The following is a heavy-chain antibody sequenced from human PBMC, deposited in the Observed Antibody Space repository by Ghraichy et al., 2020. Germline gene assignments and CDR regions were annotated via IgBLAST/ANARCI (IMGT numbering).Heavy chain of an antibody. CDR2: TYRMAS. CDR3: ARGRHNTFDI. J-gene: IGHJ3*02. CDR1: GDSLSNNDVA. V-gene: IGHV6-1*01. D-gene: IGHD2/OR15-2a*01. Sequence: QTLSLTCIISGDSLSNNDVAWNWIRQSPSRGLEWLGRTYRMASEYAESVKARTAITPDTSKNQFSLRLNSVTPDDTAVYYCARGRHNTFDIWGQGIMVTVSS.